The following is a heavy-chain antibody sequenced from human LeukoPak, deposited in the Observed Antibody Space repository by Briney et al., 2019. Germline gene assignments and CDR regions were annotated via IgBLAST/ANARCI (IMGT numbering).Heavy chain of an antibody. CDR3: ASYFWGSYFDY. Sequence: GGSLRLSCAASGFTFSSYWMSWVRQAPGKGLEWVANIKQDGSEKYYVDSVKGRFTISRDNAKNSLYLQMNSLRAEDTAVYYCASYFWGSYFDYWGQGTLVTVSS. D-gene: IGHD3-16*01. CDR1: GFTFSSYW. J-gene: IGHJ4*02. V-gene: IGHV3-7*01. CDR2: IKQDGSEK.